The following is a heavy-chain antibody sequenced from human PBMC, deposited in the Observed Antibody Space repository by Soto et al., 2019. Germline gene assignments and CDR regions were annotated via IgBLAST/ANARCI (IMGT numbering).Heavy chain of an antibody. CDR3: ARRYGRNFDY. CDR1: GGSINNYY. D-gene: IGHD1-26*01. Sequence: SETLSLTCTVSGGSINNYYWSWIRQPPGKGLEWIGYIYYSGSTNYNPSLKSRVTISVDTSKNQFSLKLSSVTAADTAVYYCARRYGRNFDYWGQGTLVTVS. CDR2: IYYSGST. V-gene: IGHV4-59*01. J-gene: IGHJ4*02.